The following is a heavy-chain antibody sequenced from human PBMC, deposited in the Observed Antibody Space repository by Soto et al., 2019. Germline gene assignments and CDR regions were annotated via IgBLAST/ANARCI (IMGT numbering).Heavy chain of an antibody. CDR2: IYHSGST. Sequence: SETLSLTCAVSGVSISSSNWWSWVRQPPGKGLEWIGEIYHSGSTNYNPSLKSRVTISVDTSKNQFSLKLSSVTAADTAVYYCARGEDIVVVPAAPPDYWGQGTLVTVSS. V-gene: IGHV4-4*02. CDR3: ARGEDIVVVPAAPPDY. J-gene: IGHJ4*02. CDR1: GVSISSSNW. D-gene: IGHD2-2*01.